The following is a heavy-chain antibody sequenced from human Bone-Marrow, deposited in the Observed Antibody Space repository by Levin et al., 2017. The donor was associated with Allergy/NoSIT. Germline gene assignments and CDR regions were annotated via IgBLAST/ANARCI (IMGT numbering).Heavy chain of an antibody. D-gene: IGHD5-24*01. Sequence: GGSLRLSCAASGFSFSSYGIYWVRQAPDKGLEWVAVISYDGSNKFYADSVKGRFTISRDNSKNTVHLEMNSLRAEDTAVYYCARQYNYAYYYYMDVWGKGTTVTVSS. CDR1: GFSFSSYG. CDR3: ARQYNYAYYYYMDV. J-gene: IGHJ6*03. CDR2: ISYDGSNK. V-gene: IGHV3-30*03.